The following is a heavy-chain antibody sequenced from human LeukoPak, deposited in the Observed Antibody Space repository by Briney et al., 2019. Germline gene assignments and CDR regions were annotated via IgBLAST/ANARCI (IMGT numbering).Heavy chain of an antibody. CDR1: GYTFTGYY. D-gene: IGHD1-26*01. CDR3: AREVSVGATGGLVY. Sequence: GASVKVSCKASGYTFTGYYMHWVRQAPGQGLEWMGWINPNSGGTNYAQKFQGRVTMTRDMSTSTVYMELSSLRSEDTAVYYCAREVSVGATGGLVYWGQGTLVTVSS. CDR2: INPNSGGT. V-gene: IGHV1-2*02. J-gene: IGHJ4*02.